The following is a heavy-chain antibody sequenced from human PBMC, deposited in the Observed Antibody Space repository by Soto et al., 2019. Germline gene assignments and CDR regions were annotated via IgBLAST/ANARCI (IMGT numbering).Heavy chain of an antibody. CDR2: IYYSGST. CDR1: GGSISSGGYY. J-gene: IGHJ5*02. CDR3: AIELEYYYDSSGYSFNWFDP. D-gene: IGHD3-22*01. Sequence: PSETLSLTCTVSGGSISSGGYYWSWIRQHPGKGLEWIGYIYYSGSTYYDPSLKSRVTISVDTSKNQFSLKLSSVTAADTAVYYCAIELEYYYDSSGYSFNWFDPSGQGTLVTV. V-gene: IGHV4-31*03.